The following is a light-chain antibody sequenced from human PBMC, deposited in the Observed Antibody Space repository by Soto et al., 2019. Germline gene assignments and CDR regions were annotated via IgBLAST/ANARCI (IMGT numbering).Light chain of an antibody. V-gene: IGLV2-14*03. J-gene: IGLJ1*01. CDR2: GVN. Sequence: QSALTQPASVSWSTGQSISISGTGTSSDVGAYNYVSWYQQHPGKAPKLIIYGVNNRPSGISDRFSGSKSGNTASLTISGLRAEDEADYHCISYTSSATYVFGTGTKVTVL. CDR1: SSDVGAYNY. CDR3: ISYTSSATYV.